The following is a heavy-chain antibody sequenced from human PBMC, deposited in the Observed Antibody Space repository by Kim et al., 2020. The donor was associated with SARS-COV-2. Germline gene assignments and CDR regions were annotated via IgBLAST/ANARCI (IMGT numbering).Heavy chain of an antibody. D-gene: IGHD2-2*01. CDR3: ARDLSGYCSSTSCFDAFDI. Sequence: GGSLRLSCAASGFTFSSYSMNWVRQAPGKGLEWVSSISSSSSYIYYADSVKGRFTISRDNAKNSLYLQMNSLRAEDTAVYYCARDLSGYCSSTSCFDAFDIWGQGTMVTVSS. CDR1: GFTFSSYS. J-gene: IGHJ3*02. V-gene: IGHV3-21*01. CDR2: ISSSSSYI.